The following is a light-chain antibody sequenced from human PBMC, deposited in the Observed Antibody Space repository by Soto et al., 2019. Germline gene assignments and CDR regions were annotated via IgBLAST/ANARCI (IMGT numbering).Light chain of an antibody. V-gene: IGKV3-15*01. CDR3: QQYNNYPPYT. CDR2: GAS. CDR1: QGVSSN. J-gene: IGKJ2*01. Sequence: ENVLTQSPASLSVSPGDRATLSCRASQGVSSNLAWYQQKPGQAPRLLIYGASTMATGIPARFSGSGSGTEFTLTISSLQSEDFAIYYCQQYNNYPPYTFGQGTKLEIK.